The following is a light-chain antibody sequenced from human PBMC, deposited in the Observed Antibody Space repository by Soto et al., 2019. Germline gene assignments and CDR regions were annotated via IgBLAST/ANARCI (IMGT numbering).Light chain of an antibody. Sequence: DIQMTQSPSTLSASVGDRVTITFLATQDISRWLAWYQQKPGKAPKLLIYAASSLQSGVPSRFSGSGSGTEFTLTISSLQADDFATYYCQQYNSYSGTFGQGTKVDI. CDR2: AAS. CDR3: QQYNSYSGT. J-gene: IGKJ1*01. CDR1: QDISRW. V-gene: IGKV1-5*01.